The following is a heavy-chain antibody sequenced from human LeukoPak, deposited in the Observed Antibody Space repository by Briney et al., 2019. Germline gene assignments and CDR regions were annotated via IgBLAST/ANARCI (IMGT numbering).Heavy chain of an antibody. CDR3: ARSGYSSSWYNWFDP. CDR1: GYSFTSYW. CDR2: IYPGDSDT. D-gene: IGHD6-13*01. V-gene: IGHV5-51*01. J-gene: IGHJ5*02. Sequence: GESLKISCKGSGYSFTSYWIGWVRQMPGKGLEWMGIIYPGDSDTRYSPSFQGQVTISADKSISTAYLQWSSLRASDTAMYYCARSGYSSSWYNWFDPWGQGTLVTVSS.